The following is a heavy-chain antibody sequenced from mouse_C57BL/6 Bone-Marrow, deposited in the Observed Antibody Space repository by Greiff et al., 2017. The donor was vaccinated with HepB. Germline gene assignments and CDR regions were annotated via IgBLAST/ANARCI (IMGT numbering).Heavy chain of an antibody. Sequence: QVQLQQPGAELVKPGASVKVSCKASGYTFTSYWMHWVKQRPGQGLEWIGMIHPSDSDTNYNQKFKGKATLTVDKSSSTAYMQLSSLTSEDSAVYYCAMRSPYYYASGDYFDYWGQGTTLTVSS. CDR2: IHPSDSDT. D-gene: IGHD1-1*01. V-gene: IGHV1-74*01. CDR3: AMRSPYYYASGDYFDY. J-gene: IGHJ2*01. CDR1: GYTFTSYW.